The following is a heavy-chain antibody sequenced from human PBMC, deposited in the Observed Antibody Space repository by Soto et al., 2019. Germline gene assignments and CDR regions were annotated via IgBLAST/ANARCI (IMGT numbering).Heavy chain of an antibody. CDR2: ICYDGSNK. CDR3: ARDIVVVPAAHMDV. V-gene: IGHV3-33*08. Sequence: GGSLRLSCAASGFTFSSYAMSWVRQAPGKGLEWVAVICYDGSNKYYADSVKGRFTISRDNSKNTLYLQMNSLRAEDTAVYYCARDIVVVPAAHMDVWGKGTTITVSS. J-gene: IGHJ6*03. CDR1: GFTFSSYA. D-gene: IGHD2-2*01.